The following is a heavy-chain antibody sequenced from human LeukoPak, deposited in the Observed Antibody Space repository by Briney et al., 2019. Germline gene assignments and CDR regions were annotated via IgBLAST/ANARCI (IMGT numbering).Heavy chain of an antibody. CDR3: ARHATSDDYGDYDPFDY. Sequence: GGSLRLSCAASGFTFSSYSMNWVRQAPGKGLEWVSSISSSSSYIYYADSVKGRFTISRDNAKNSLYLQMNSLRAEDTAVYYCARHATSDDYGDYDPFDYLGQGTLVTPSS. J-gene: IGHJ4*02. D-gene: IGHD4-17*01. V-gene: IGHV3-21*01. CDR1: GFTFSSYS. CDR2: ISSSSSYI.